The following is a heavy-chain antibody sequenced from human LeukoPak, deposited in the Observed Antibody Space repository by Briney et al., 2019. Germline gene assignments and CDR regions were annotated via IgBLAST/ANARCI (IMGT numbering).Heavy chain of an antibody. CDR3: ARADYGTGGWFDP. J-gene: IGHJ5*02. CDR1: GGSISSGGYY. Sequence: SETLSLTCTVSGGSISSGGYYWRWIRQHPGTGLEWIGYIYYSGSTYYNPSLKSRVTISVDTSKNQFSLKLSSVTAADTAVYYCARADYGTGGWFDPWGQGTLVTVSS. V-gene: IGHV4-31*03. CDR2: IYYSGST. D-gene: IGHD2-8*02.